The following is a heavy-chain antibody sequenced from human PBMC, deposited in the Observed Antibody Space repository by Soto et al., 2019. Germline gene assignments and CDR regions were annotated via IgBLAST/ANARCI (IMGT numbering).Heavy chain of an antibody. J-gene: IGHJ6*03. CDR3: ARGPFWSGYYRYYCYMDV. V-gene: IGHV3-21*01. D-gene: IGHD3-3*01. CDR1: GFTFSSYS. CDR2: ISSSSSYI. Sequence: PGGSLRLSCAASGFTFSSYSMNWVRQAPGKGLEWVSSISSSSSYIYYADSVKGRFTISRDNAKNSLYLQMNSLRAEDTAVYYCARGPFWSGYYRYYCYMDVWGKGTTVTVSS.